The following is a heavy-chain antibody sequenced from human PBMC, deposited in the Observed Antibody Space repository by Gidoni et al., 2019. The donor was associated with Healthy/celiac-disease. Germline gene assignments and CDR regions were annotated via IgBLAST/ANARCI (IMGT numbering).Heavy chain of an antibody. Sequence: EVQLLASGGGLVQPGGSLRLSCVASGFPFTNYAMSWVRQAPGKGLEWVSGVSRSGGTTFYAGSVKGRFHISRDNSKNTLYLQMDSLRAEDTAVYYCPRGVGEIPGAFDIWGQGTVVTVSS. D-gene: IGHD1-26*01. CDR1: GFPFTNYA. J-gene: IGHJ3*02. V-gene: IGHV3-23*01. CDR3: PRGVGEIPGAFDI. CDR2: VSRSGGTT.